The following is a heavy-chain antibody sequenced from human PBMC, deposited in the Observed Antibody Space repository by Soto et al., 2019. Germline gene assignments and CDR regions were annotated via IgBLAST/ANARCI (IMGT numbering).Heavy chain of an antibody. CDR2: IGTAGDT. V-gene: IGHV3-13*01. J-gene: IGHJ3*02. CDR3: AREGMTTVTTGAFDI. Sequence: GGSLRLSCAASGFTFSSYDMHWVRQATGKGLEWVSAIGTAGDTYYPGSVKGRFTISRENAKNSLYLQMNSLRAGDTAVYYCAREGMTTVTTGAFDIWGQGTMVTVSS. D-gene: IGHD4-17*01. CDR1: GFTFSSYD.